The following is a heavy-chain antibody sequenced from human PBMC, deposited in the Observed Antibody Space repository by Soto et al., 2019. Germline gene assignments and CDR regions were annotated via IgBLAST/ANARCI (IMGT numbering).Heavy chain of an antibody. Sequence: QVQLVQSGAEVKKPGASVKVSCKASGYTFTTYYMHWVRQAPGQGLEWMGIINPSGGSTSYAQKFQGRVTMTRDTSTSTVYMELSSLRSEDTAVYYCARGPTYCISTTCYPYGMDVWGQGTTVTVSS. D-gene: IGHD2-2*01. CDR3: ARGPTYCISTTCYPYGMDV. V-gene: IGHV1-46*01. CDR1: GYTFTTYY. J-gene: IGHJ6*02. CDR2: INPSGGST.